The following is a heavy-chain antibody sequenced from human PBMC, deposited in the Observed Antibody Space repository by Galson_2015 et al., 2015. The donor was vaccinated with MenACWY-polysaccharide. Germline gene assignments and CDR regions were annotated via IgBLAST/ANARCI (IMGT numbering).Heavy chain of an antibody. Sequence: SLRISGEASGFTFSSYAGHWVHQAPGKGLEWVAVISYDGSNNYYADSLKGRFTISRDNSKNMLYLQLNSQQAEHTAVYYCASADCDRTTCYGMDVWGQGTTVTVSS. CDR2: ISYDGSNN. V-gene: IGHV3-30-3*01. J-gene: IGHJ6*02. D-gene: IGHD2-2*01. CDR3: ASADCDRTTCYGMDV. CDR1: GFTFSSYA.